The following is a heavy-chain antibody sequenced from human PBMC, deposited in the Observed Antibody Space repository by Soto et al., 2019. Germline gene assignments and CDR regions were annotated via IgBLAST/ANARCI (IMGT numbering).Heavy chain of an antibody. J-gene: IGHJ5*02. CDR1: GFMFSTYA. CDR2: ISYDGSDI. V-gene: IGHV3-30-3*01. CDR3: ARDQGRTVTRGDWFDP. Sequence: QVQLVESGGGVVQPGRSLRLSCAASGFMFSTYAMHWVRQAPGKGLEWVAVISYDGSDIYYGDSVKGRFTISRDNSRKTLYLEMNSLQTEDTAVFYCARDQGRTVTRGDWFDPWGKGTLVTVSS. D-gene: IGHD6-19*01.